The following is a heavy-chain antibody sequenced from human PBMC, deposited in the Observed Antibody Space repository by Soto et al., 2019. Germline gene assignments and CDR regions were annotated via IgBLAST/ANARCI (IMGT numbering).Heavy chain of an antibody. V-gene: IGHV3-30*18. Sequence: GGSLRLSCAASGFTFSSYGMHWVRQAPGKGLEWVAVISYDGSNKYYADSVKGRFTISRDNPKNTLYLQMNSLRAEDTAVYYCAKDILRIAAAGLGSFDYWGQGTLVTVSS. CDR2: ISYDGSNK. CDR1: GFTFSSYG. D-gene: IGHD6-13*01. CDR3: AKDILRIAAAGLGSFDY. J-gene: IGHJ4*02.